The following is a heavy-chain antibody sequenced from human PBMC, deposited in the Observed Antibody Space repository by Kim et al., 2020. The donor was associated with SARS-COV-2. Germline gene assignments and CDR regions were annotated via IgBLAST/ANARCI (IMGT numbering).Heavy chain of an antibody. J-gene: IGHJ6*03. Sequence: GGSLRLSCAASGFTFSTYWMSWVRQAPGKGLEWVANIKHDGSEKYYVDSVKGRFTISRDNAKNSVYLQMNSLRAEDTAVYYCARYMSTRHGYDMDVWGQGTAVTVSS. CDR3: ARYMSTRHGYDMDV. D-gene: IGHD1-1*01. CDR2: IKHDGSEK. V-gene: IGHV3-7*01. CDR1: GFTFSTYW.